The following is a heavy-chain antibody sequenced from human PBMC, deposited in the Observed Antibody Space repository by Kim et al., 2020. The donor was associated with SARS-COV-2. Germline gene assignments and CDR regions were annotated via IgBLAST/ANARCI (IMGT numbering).Heavy chain of an antibody. CDR3: ARDPGVATGEKFFDY. Sequence: GGSLRLSCAASGFTFSDYYMSWIRQAPGKGLEWVSYISSSSSYTNYADSVKGRFTISRDNAKNSLYLQMNSLRAEDTAVYYCARDPGVATGEKFFDYWGQGTLVTVSS. CDR1: GFTFSDYY. CDR2: ISSSSSYT. V-gene: IGHV3-11*06. J-gene: IGHJ4*02. D-gene: IGHD5-12*01.